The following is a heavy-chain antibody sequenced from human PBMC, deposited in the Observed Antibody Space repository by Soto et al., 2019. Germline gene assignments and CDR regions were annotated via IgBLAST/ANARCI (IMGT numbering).Heavy chain of an antibody. CDR2: IIPLLGIA. V-gene: IGHV1-69*08. CDR3: AREADYGSGIDAFDI. D-gene: IGHD3-10*01. J-gene: IGHJ3*02. Sequence: QVQLVQSGAEVKKPGSSVKVSCKASGGTFSSYTISWVRQAPGHGFEWMGRIIPLLGIAHYAQKFQGRVTITADKSTSTAYMELSSLRSEDTAVYYCAREADYGSGIDAFDIWGRGPIVTVSS. CDR1: GGTFSSYT.